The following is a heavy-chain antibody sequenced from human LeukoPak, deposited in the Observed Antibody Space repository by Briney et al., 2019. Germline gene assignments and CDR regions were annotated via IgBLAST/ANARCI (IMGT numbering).Heavy chain of an antibody. CDR2: IYYSGST. V-gene: IGHV4-31*03. CDR1: GGSISSGGYY. J-gene: IGHJ4*02. D-gene: IGHD3-10*01. CDR3: ARADSMVRGVIPATYFDY. Sequence: SQTLSLTCTVSGGSISSGGYYWSWIRQHPGKGLEWIGYIYYSGSTYYNPSLKSRVTISVDTSKNQFSLKLSSVTAADTAVYYCARADSMVRGVIPATYFDYWGQGTLVTVSS.